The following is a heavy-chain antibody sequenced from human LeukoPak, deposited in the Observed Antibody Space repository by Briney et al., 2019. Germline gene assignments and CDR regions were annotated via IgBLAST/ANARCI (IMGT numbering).Heavy chain of an antibody. CDR2: MNPNSGNT. Sequence: ASVKVSCKASGYTFTSYDINWVRQATGQGLEWMGWMNPNSGNTGYAQKFQGRVTMTRNTSISTAYMELSSLRSEDTAVYYCARQIAAYENYYYGMDVWGQGTTVTVSS. CDR1: GYTFTSYD. V-gene: IGHV1-8*01. J-gene: IGHJ6*02. CDR3: ARQIAAYENYYYGMDV. D-gene: IGHD6-13*01.